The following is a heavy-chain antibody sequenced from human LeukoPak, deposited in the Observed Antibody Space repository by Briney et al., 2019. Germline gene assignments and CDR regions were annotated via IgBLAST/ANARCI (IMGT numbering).Heavy chain of an antibody. CDR2: TFYRSKWSN. J-gene: IGHJ4*02. V-gene: IGHV6-1*01. CDR1: GDGVSSNSVA. Sequence: SQTLSLTCAISGDGVSSNSVAWNWIRQSPSTSLEWLGRTFYRSKWSNDYAVSVKSRITINPDTSKNQFSLQLNSVTPEDTAVYYCARALETGLGTYLDYWGQGALVTVSS. CDR3: ARALETGLGTYLDY. D-gene: IGHD7-27*01.